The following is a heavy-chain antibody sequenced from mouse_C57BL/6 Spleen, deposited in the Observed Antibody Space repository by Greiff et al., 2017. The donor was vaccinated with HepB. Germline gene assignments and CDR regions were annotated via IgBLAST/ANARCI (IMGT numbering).Heavy chain of an antibody. J-gene: IGHJ3*01. CDR3: ASPYDYDFAY. CDR1: GYSITSGYY. D-gene: IGHD2-4*01. CDR2: ISYDGSN. Sequence: DVQLQESGPGLVKPSQSLSLTCSVTGYSITSGYYWNWIRQFPGNKLEWMGYISYDGSNNYNPSLKNRISITRDTSKNQFFLKLNSVTTEDTATYYCASPYDYDFAYWGQGTLVTVSA. V-gene: IGHV3-6*01.